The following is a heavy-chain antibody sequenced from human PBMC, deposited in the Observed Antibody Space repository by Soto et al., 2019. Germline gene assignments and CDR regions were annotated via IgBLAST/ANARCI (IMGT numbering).Heavy chain of an antibody. CDR3: ARSDIVVVVAATFYYGMDV. Sequence: QVQLVQSGAEVKKPGSSVKVSCKASGGTFSSYAISWVRQAPGQGLEWMGGIIPIFGTANYEQKFQGRVTLTADESTSTAYMELSSLRSEDTAVYYCARSDIVVVVAATFYYGMDVWGQGTTVTVSS. V-gene: IGHV1-69*01. D-gene: IGHD2-15*01. CDR2: IIPIFGTA. CDR1: GGTFSSYA. J-gene: IGHJ6*02.